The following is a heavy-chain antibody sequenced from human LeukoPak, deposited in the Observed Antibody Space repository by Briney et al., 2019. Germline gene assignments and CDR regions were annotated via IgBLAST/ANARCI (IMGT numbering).Heavy chain of an antibody. J-gene: IGHJ6*02. CDR2: ISYDGGNK. Sequence: GGSLRLSCAASGFTFSSYAMHWVRQAPGRGLEWVAVISYDGGNKYYADSVKGRFTISRDNSKNTLYLQMNSPRAEDTAVYYCARDGYNKYGMDVWGQGTTVTVSS. V-gene: IGHV3-30-3*01. CDR1: GFTFSSYA. CDR3: ARDGYNKYGMDV.